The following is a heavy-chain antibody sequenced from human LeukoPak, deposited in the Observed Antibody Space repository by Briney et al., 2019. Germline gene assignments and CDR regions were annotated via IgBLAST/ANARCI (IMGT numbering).Heavy chain of an antibody. V-gene: IGHV3-53*01. CDR2: IYSGGST. J-gene: IGHJ4*02. Sequence: GGSLRLSCAASGFTVSSNYMSWVRQAPGKGLEWVSVIYSGGSTYYADSVKGRFTISRDNSKNTLYLQMNSLRAEDTAVYYCARVRGVATMSFFDYWGQGTLVTVSS. CDR3: ARVRGVATMSFFDY. CDR1: GFTVSSNY. D-gene: IGHD5-12*01.